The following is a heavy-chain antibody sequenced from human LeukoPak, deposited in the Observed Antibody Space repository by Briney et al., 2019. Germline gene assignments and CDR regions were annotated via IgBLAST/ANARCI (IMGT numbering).Heavy chain of an antibody. CDR1: GFTFSSYS. D-gene: IGHD1-26*01. V-gene: IGHV3-21*01. CDR2: ISSSSSYI. CDR3: ARGEWELVYYYYYYYMDV. J-gene: IGHJ6*03. Sequence: GGSLRLSCAASGFTFSSYSMNWVRQAPGKGLEWVSSISSSSSYIYYADLVKGRFTISRDNAKNSLYLQMNSLRAEDTAAYYCARGEWELVYYYYYYYMDVWGKGTTVTVSS.